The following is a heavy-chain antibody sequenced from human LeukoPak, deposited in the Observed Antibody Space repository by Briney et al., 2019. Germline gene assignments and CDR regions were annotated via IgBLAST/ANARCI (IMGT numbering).Heavy chain of an antibody. Sequence: GGSLRLSCAASGFTFSSYTMHWVRQAPGKGLEWVAAISDDGNNKYYADSVKGRFTISRDNAKNSLYLQMNSLRAEDTAVYYCAREAGRYSSNIDWFGPWGQGTLVTVSS. V-gene: IGHV3-30-3*01. CDR3: AREAGRYSSNIDWFGP. CDR2: ISDDGNNK. D-gene: IGHD6-13*01. J-gene: IGHJ5*02. CDR1: GFTFSSYT.